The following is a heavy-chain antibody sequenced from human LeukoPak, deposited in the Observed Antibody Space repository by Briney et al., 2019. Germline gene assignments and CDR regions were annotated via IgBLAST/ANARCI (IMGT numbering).Heavy chain of an antibody. D-gene: IGHD6-13*01. Sequence: SETLSLTCTVSGGSISSYYWSWIRQPPGKGLEWIGYIYYSGSTNYNPSLKSRVTISVDTSKNQFSLKLSSVTAADTAVYYCARAPIAAAAGDYWGRGTLVTVSS. J-gene: IGHJ4*02. V-gene: IGHV4-59*01. CDR1: GGSISSYY. CDR3: ARAPIAAAAGDY. CDR2: IYYSGST.